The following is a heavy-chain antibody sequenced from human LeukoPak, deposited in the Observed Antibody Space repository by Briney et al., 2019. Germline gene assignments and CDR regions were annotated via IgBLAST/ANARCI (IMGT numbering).Heavy chain of an antibody. CDR3: ARDPGFDYDSSGPDYYYYGMDV. D-gene: IGHD3-22*01. Sequence: GASVKVSCKASGYTFTGYYMHWVRQAPGQGLAWMGWINPNSGGTNYAQKFQGRVTITRDTSISTAYMELSRLRSDDTAVYYCARDPGFDYDSSGPDYYYYGMDVWGQGTTVTVSS. CDR1: GYTFTGYY. V-gene: IGHV1-2*02. J-gene: IGHJ6*02. CDR2: INPNSGGT.